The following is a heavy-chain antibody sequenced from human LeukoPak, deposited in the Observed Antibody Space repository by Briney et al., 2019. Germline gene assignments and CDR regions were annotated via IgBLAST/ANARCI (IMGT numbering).Heavy chain of an antibody. D-gene: IGHD2/OR15-2a*01. V-gene: IGHV3-7*01. J-gene: IGHJ4*02. CDR1: GFTFRSYW. CDR2: INQEASRT. CDR3: AKYLSRAFDS. Sequence: GGSLRLSCAASGFTFRSYWMSWVRQAQGKGMEWLGHINQEASRTDHADSVKGRFTISRDNSRNLLYLHMSSLRAEDTAVYYCAKYLSRAFDSWGQGILVSVSS.